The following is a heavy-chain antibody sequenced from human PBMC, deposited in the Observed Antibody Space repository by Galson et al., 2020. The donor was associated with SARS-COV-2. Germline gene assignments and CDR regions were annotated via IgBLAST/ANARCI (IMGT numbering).Heavy chain of an antibody. Sequence: LKIPCAASGFTFSSHAIHWVRQAPGKGLEWVAQIWFDGSNKYYTDSVRGRFTISRDNSKNTVSLQMNSLRAEDTAVYYCARDGQSGAPYAFDFWGQGTLLTVSS. D-gene: IGHD3-16*01. CDR1: GFTFSSHA. J-gene: IGHJ4*02. CDR2: IWFDGSNK. CDR3: ARDGQSGAPYAFDF. V-gene: IGHV3-33*01.